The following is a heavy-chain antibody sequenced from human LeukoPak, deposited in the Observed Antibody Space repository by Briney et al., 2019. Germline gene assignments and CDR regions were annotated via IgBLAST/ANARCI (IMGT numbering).Heavy chain of an antibody. D-gene: IGHD2-15*01. V-gene: IGHV3-23*01. Sequence: GGSLRLSCAASGFTFSGYAMSWVRQAPGKGLEWVSAISGSGGSTYYADSVKGRFTISRDNSENTLYLQMNSLRAEDTAVYYCAKDHTPISNYDSYGMDVWGQGTTVTVSS. CDR3: AKDHTPISNYDSYGMDV. CDR1: GFTFSGYA. CDR2: ISGSGGST. J-gene: IGHJ6*02.